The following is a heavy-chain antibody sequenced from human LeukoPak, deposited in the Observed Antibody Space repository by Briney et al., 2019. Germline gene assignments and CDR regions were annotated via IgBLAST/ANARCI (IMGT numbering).Heavy chain of an antibody. CDR1: GGSISSYY. J-gene: IGHJ3*02. Sequence: SETLSLTCTVSGGSISSYYWSWIRQPPGKGLEWIGYIYYSGSTNYNPSLKSRVTISVDTSKNQFSLKLSSVTAADTAVYYCARDLFTRKNPGNWDSRAFHIWGQGTMVTVSS. CDR2: IYYSGST. CDR3: ARDLFTRKNPGNWDSRAFHI. V-gene: IGHV4-59*01. D-gene: IGHD7-27*01.